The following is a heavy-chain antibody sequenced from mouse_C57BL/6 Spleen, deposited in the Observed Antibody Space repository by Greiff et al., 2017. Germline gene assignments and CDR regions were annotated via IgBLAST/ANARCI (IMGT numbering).Heavy chain of an antibody. CDR3: AGYYYGSSYAMDY. J-gene: IGHJ4*01. CDR2: ISDGGSYT. CDR1: GFTFSSYA. D-gene: IGHD1-1*01. Sequence: EVHLVESGGGLVKPGGSLKLSCAASGFTFSSYAMSWVRQTPEKRLEWVATISDGGSYTYYPDNVKGRFTISRDNAKNNLYLQMSHLKSEDTAMYNEAGYYYGSSYAMDYWGQGTSVTVAS. V-gene: IGHV5-4*01.